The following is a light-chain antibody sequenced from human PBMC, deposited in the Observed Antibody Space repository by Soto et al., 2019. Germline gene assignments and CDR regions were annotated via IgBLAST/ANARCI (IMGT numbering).Light chain of an antibody. CDR3: QQYKNWPPRT. V-gene: IGKV3-15*01. CDR1: QSVSYN. J-gene: IGKJ4*01. Sequence: EIVMTQSPATLSVSPGETATLSCRASQSVSYNLAWYQQKPGQGPRLLIYGAFTRATGIPARFSGSGSGTEFTLTISSPQSEDFAVYYCQQYKNWPPRTFGGGTKVEIK. CDR2: GAF.